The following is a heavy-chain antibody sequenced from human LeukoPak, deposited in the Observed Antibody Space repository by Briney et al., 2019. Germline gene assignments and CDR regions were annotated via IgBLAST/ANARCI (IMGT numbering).Heavy chain of an antibody. D-gene: IGHD3-16*01. CDR1: GGSFSGYY. Sequence: SETLSLTCAVYGGSFSGYYWSWIRQPPGKGLEWIGEINHSGSTNYNPSLKSRVTISVDTSKNQFSLKLSSVTAADTAVYYCARGGGASLGVNWFDPWGQGTLVTVSS. V-gene: IGHV4-34*01. CDR2: INHSGST. J-gene: IGHJ5*02. CDR3: ARGGGASLGVNWFDP.